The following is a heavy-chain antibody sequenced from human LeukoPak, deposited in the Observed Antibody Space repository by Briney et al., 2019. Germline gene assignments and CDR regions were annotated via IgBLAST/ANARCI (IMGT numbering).Heavy chain of an antibody. CDR3: ARTGDYDFWSGYHFYYYYYMDV. D-gene: IGHD3-3*01. V-gene: IGHV3-21*01. Sequence: GGSLRLSCAASGFTFSSYEMNWVRQAPGKGLEWVSSINSNSSYIYYADSLKGRFTISRDNAKNSLYLQMNSLRAEDTAVYYCARTGDYDFWSGYHFYYYYYMDVWGKGTTVTVSS. CDR2: INSNSSYI. J-gene: IGHJ6*03. CDR1: GFTFSSYE.